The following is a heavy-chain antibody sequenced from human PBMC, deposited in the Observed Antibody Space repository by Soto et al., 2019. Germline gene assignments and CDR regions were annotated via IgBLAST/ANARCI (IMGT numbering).Heavy chain of an antibody. V-gene: IGHV3-66*01. CDR3: ASDTRFLELGYYYYYMDV. D-gene: IGHD3-3*01. Sequence: GGSLRLSCAASGFTVSSNYMSWVRQAPGKGLEWVSVIYSGGSTYYADSVKGRFTISRDNSKNTLYLQMNSLRAEDTAVYYCASDTRFLELGYYYYYMDVWGKGTTVTVSS. CDR1: GFTVSSNY. J-gene: IGHJ6*03. CDR2: IYSGGST.